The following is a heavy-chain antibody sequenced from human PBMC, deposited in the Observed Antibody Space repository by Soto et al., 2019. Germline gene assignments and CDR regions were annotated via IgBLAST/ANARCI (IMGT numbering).Heavy chain of an antibody. CDR3: AKGTYYDYIWGGRAFDI. Sequence: GGSLRLSCAASRFTFSSHAMNWVRQAPGKGLEWVSGISGGGDSTYYTDSVKGRFTISRDNSKKTLYLQMNSLRAEDTAVYHCAKGTYYDYIWGGRAFDIWGQGTMVTVSS. CDR1: RFTFSSHA. D-gene: IGHD3-16*01. V-gene: IGHV3-23*01. J-gene: IGHJ3*02. CDR2: ISGGGDST.